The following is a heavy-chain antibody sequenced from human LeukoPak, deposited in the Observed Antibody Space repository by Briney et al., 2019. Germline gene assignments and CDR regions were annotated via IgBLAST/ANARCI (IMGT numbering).Heavy chain of an antibody. V-gene: IGHV1-8*03. CDR2: MNPNSGNT. J-gene: IGHJ6*03. CDR3: ARGLLQYPFYYYYYMDV. CDR1: GYTFTSYD. D-gene: IGHD4-11*01. Sequence: ASVKVFCKASGYTFTSYDINWVRQATGQGLEWMGWMNPNSGNTGYAQKFQGRVTITRNTSISTAYMELSSLRSEDTAVYYCARGLLQYPFYYYYYMDVWGKGTTVTVSS.